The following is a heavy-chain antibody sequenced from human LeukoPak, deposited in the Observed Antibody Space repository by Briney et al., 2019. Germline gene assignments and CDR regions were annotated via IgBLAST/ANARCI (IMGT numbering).Heavy chain of an antibody. CDR3: AGRWRGTLDY. CDR2: IYSTGTT. D-gene: IGHD5-24*01. J-gene: IGHJ4*02. V-gene: IGHV4-4*09. Sequence: PSETLSLTCTVSGTFVSGFYWTWIRQPPGKGLEWIGFIYSTGTTSYNSSIQSRVTISVDTSKNQFSLNLKSVIAADTAIYYCAGRWRGTLDYWGQGTLVAVSS. CDR1: GTFVSGFY.